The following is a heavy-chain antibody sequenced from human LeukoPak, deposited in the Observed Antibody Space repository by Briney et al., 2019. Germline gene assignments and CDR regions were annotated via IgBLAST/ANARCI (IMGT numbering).Heavy chain of an antibody. Sequence: GGSLRLSCAASGFTVSSNYMSWVRQAPGKGLEWVSEIYSDGSTYYAASVKGRFSISRDNSKNTLYLQMNSLRAEDTAVYYCAKDSTVRGVMWYFDYWGQGTLVTVSS. D-gene: IGHD3-10*01. J-gene: IGHJ4*02. CDR2: IYSDGST. V-gene: IGHV3-53*01. CDR1: GFTVSSNY. CDR3: AKDSTVRGVMWYFDY.